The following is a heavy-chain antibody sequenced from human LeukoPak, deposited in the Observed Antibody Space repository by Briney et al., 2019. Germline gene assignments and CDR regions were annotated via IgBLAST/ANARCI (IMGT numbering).Heavy chain of an antibody. CDR1: GFTFSRYG. D-gene: IGHD6-13*01. Sequence: GRSLRLSCAASGFTFSRYGMHWVRQAPGKGLEWVAGVWYDGSINYYEASVRGRFTFSGDNSKNTLYLQMTSLRAEDTAVYYCARSVAAAGLFYFDYWGQGTLVTVSS. CDR2: VWYDGSIN. J-gene: IGHJ4*02. CDR3: ARSVAAAGLFYFDY. V-gene: IGHV3-33*01.